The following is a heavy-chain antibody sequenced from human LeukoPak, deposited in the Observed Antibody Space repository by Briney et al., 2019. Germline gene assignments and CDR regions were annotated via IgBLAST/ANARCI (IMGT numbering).Heavy chain of an antibody. V-gene: IGHV4-61*02. CDR2: IYTTGTT. CDR1: GGSISSGSYY. J-gene: IGHJ4*02. Sequence: PSQTLSLTCTVSGGSISSGSYYWSWIRQPAGKGLEWIGRIYTTGTTDYNPSLKSRVTMSIDTSKSQFSLNLRSVTAADTAVYYCAKVAKYYYGSETYFFFEHWGQGALVTVSS. CDR3: AKVAKYYYGSETYFFFEH. D-gene: IGHD3-10*01.